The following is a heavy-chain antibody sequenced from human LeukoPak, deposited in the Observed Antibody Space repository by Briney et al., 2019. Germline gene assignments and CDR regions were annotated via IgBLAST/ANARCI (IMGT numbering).Heavy chain of an antibody. CDR2: IIPIFGTA. V-gene: IGHV1-69*13. D-gene: IGHD6-6*01. CDR3: ASGYSSSSDVDY. CDR1: GYTFTGYY. J-gene: IGHJ4*02. Sequence: VASVKVSCKASGYTFTGYYMHWVRQAPGQGLEWMGGIIPIFGTANYAQKFQGRVTITADESTSTAYMEPSSLRSEDTAVYYCASGYSSSSDVDYWGQGTLVTVSS.